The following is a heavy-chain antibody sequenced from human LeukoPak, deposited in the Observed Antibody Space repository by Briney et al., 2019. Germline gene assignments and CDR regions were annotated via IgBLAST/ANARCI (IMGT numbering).Heavy chain of an antibody. D-gene: IGHD3-10*01. Sequence: GGSLRLSCAASGFTFSSYAMSWVRQAQGKGLEWVSAISGSGGSTYYADSVKGRFTISRDNSKNTLYLQMNSLRAEGTAVYYCAKIVVRAVMVFDYWGQGTLVTVSS. CDR2: ISGSGGST. CDR3: AKIVVRAVMVFDY. J-gene: IGHJ4*02. CDR1: GFTFSSYA. V-gene: IGHV3-23*01.